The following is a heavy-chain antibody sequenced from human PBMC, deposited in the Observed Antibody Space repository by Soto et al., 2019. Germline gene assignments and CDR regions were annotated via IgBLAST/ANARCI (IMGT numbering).Heavy chain of an antibody. CDR1: GGSFSGYY. J-gene: IGHJ4*02. V-gene: IGHV4-34*01. CDR2: INHSGST. D-gene: IGHD3-22*01. Sequence: QVQLQQWGAGLLKPSETLSLTCAVYGGSFSGYYWSWIRQPPGQGLEWIGEINHSGSTNYNPSLKSRVTISVDTSKNQFSLKRSSVTAADTAVYYCARGSRHYYDSSGPDPVGLDYWGQGTLVTVSS. CDR3: ARGSRHYYDSSGPDPVGLDY.